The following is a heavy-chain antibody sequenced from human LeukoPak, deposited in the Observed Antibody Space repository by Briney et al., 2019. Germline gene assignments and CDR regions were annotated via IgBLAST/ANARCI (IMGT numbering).Heavy chain of an antibody. D-gene: IGHD3-10*01. Sequence: GGSLGLSCAASGFTVSSNYMSWVRQAPGKGLEGVTVIYSGGSTYYADSVKGRFTISRDNSKNTLYLQMNSLRAEDTAVYYCARGGGSGSYYKFDYWGQGTLVTVSS. CDR1: GFTVSSNY. CDR3: ARGGGSGSYYKFDY. V-gene: IGHV3-66*02. CDR2: IYSGGST. J-gene: IGHJ4*02.